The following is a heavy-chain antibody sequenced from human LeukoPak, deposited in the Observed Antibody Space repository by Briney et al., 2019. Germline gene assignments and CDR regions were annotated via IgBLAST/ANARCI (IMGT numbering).Heavy chain of an antibody. J-gene: IGHJ4*02. V-gene: IGHV3-30*02. CDR1: GFRFSEYG. CDR2: ILGDGSRE. D-gene: IGHD1-26*01. CDR3: ARDPRHSGSYSPFDY. Sequence: GGSLRLSCVASGFRFSEYGMHWVRQAPGKGLEWVAFILGDGSREYYADSVKGRFTVSRDNSKNTLYLQMNSLRAEDTAVYYCARDPRHSGSYSPFDYWGQGTLVTVSS.